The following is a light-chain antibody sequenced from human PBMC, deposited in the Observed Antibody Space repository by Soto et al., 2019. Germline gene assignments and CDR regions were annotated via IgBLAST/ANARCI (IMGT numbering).Light chain of an antibody. CDR2: DAS. CDR1: QSVSSY. Sequence: EIVXXQXXXXLSLSPGERATLSCRASQSVSSYLAWYQQKPGQAPRLLIYDASNRATGVPARFSGSGSGTDFTLTISSLEPEDFAVYYCQQRSNWPLTFGGGTKVEIK. J-gene: IGKJ4*01. V-gene: IGKV3-11*01. CDR3: QQRSNWPLT.